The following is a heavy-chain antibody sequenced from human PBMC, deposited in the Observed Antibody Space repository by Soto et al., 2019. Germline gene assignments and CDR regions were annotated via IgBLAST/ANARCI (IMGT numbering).Heavy chain of an antibody. CDR1: GLTFSDVF. CDR3: ATEGIVGARGWYNGMDV. D-gene: IGHD3-16*02. J-gene: IGHJ6*02. CDR2: IRTASTGGTI. Sequence: GGSLRLSCVVSGLTFSDVFLSWVRQAPGKGLEWVGRIRTASTGGTIDYATPVKGRFTISRDDSKSTLYLQMNSLKIEDAAVYHCATEGIVGARGWYNGMDVWGRGTTVTVSS. V-gene: IGHV3-15*01.